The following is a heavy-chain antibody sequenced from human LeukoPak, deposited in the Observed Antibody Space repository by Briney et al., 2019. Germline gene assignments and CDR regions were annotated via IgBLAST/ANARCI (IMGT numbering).Heavy chain of an antibody. J-gene: IGHJ4*02. CDR2: IYHSGST. CDR1: GYSISRGYY. D-gene: IGHD3-10*01. Sequence: PSETLSLTCAVSGYSISRGYYGGGIRQAPGQGVEWIGSIYHSGSTQYNPSLKSRLIISVATSKNQFSLKLSSVTAADTAVYFCARHPFDRVFFDYWGQGTLVTVSS. V-gene: IGHV4-38-2*01. CDR3: ARHPFDRVFFDY.